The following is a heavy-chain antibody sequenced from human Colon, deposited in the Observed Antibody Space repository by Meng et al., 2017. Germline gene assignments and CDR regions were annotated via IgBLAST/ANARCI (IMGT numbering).Heavy chain of an antibody. J-gene: IGHJ5*02. CDR1: GDSTGSGDSY. CDR2: MHFSGTT. V-gene: IGHV4-39*07. CDR3: AKSNALTGMS. Sequence: LQLQESGPGLGKPSDTLSLPCTVSGDSTGSGDSYWAWIRQPPGKGLEWIGSMHFSGTTYHNPSLKSRVTISIDTSKNQFSLKLSSVTAADTAVYYCAKSNALTGMSWGQGTLVTVSS. D-gene: IGHD3-9*01.